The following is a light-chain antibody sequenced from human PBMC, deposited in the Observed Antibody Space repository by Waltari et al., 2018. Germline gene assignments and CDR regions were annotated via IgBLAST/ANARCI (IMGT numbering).Light chain of an antibody. V-gene: IGKV4-1*01. CDR2: WAS. J-gene: IGKJ1*01. CDR3: QQYHTIAPWT. Sequence: IVMTQSPDSLAVSLGERATINCKSSQTVLSSSNNKNFLAWYQQKPGQPPKLLIYWASTRESGVPDRFSGSGSGTDFTLTISSLQAEDVAVYYCQQYHTIAPWTFGQGTKVEIK. CDR1: QTVLSSSNNKNF.